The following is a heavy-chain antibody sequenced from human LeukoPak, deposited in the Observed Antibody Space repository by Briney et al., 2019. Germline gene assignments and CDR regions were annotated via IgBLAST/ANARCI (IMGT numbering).Heavy chain of an antibody. Sequence: AASVKVSCKASGYTFTGYYMHWVRQAPGQGLEWMGWINPNSGGTNYAQKFQGRVTMTRDTSISTAYMELSRLRSDDTAVYYCARVGGIVGATTIDYWGQGTLVTVSS. CDR1: GYTFTGYY. CDR2: INPNSGGT. D-gene: IGHD1-26*01. CDR3: ARVGGIVGATTIDY. J-gene: IGHJ4*02. V-gene: IGHV1-2*02.